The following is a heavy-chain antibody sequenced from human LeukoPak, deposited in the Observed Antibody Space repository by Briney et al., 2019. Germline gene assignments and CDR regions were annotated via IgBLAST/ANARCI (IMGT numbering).Heavy chain of an antibody. V-gene: IGHV3-74*01. CDR3: ATDLG. CDR1: GFSFTSYW. J-gene: IGHJ4*02. D-gene: IGHD4-17*01. Sequence: PGGSLRLSCAASGFSFTSYWMHWVRQPPGKGLVWVARVDHDGSGTAYAGSVTGRFTITRDNVKNTVYLQMNSLRAEDTAVYYCATDLGWGQGTLVTVSS. CDR2: VDHDGSGT.